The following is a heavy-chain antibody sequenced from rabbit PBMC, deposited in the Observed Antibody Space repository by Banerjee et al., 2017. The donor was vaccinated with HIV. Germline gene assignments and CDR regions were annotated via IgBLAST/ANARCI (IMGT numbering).Heavy chain of an antibody. V-gene: IGHV1S40*01. CDR1: GIDFSSYW. CDR3: ARAGISWYIGL. D-gene: IGHD8-1*01. CDR2: IYAGSSGST. Sequence: QSLEESGGGLVKPGGTLTLTCKASGIDFSSYWICWVRQAPGKGLEWIACIYAGSSGSTDYASWAKGRFTISKTSSTTVTLQMTSLTAADTATYFCARAGISWYIGLWGPGTLVTVS. J-gene: IGHJ4*01.